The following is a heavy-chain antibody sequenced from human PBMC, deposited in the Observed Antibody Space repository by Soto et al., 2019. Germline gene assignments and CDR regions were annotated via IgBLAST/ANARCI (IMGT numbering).Heavy chain of an antibody. V-gene: IGHV4-39*01. Sequence: PSETLSLTLTVSGGSISSSSYSWGWIRQPPGKGLEWIGSIYHSGSTYYNPSLKSRVTISVYTSKNQFSLKLSSVTAADTAVYYCARPGGIVGAHGAFDIWDQVTMVTVSS. D-gene: IGHD1-26*01. J-gene: IGHJ3*02. CDR2: IYHSGST. CDR3: ARPGGIVGAHGAFDI. CDR1: GGSISSSSYS.